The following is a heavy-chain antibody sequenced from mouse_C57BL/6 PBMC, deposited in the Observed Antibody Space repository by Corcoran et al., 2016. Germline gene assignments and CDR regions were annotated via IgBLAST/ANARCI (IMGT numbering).Heavy chain of an antibody. CDR2: INPNNGGT. V-gene: IGHV1-26*01. CDR3: ARRELLEAIDY. J-gene: IGHJ4*01. Sequence: EVQLQQSGPELVKPGASVKISCKASGYMFTDYYMNWVKQSHGKSLEGIGDINPNNGGTSYNQKFKGKATLTVDKSSSTAYMELRSLTSEDSAVYYCARRELLEAIDYWGQGTSVTVSS. CDR1: GYMFTDYY. D-gene: IGHD6-1*01.